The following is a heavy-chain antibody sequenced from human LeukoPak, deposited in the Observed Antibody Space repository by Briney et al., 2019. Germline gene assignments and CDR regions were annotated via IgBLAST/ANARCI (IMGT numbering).Heavy chain of an antibody. CDR1: GGSISSSSYY. CDR3: ARGRGRFDAFDI. V-gene: IGHV4-39*07. CDR2: INHSGST. Sequence: SETLSLTCTVSGGSISSSSYYWGWIRQPPGKGLEWIGEINHSGSTNYNPSLKSRVTISVDTSKNQFSLKLSSVTAADTAVYYCARGRGRFDAFDIWGQGTMVTVSS. J-gene: IGHJ3*02.